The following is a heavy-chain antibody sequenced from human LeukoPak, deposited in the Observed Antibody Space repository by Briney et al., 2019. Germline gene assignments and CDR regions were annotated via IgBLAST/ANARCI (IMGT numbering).Heavy chain of an antibody. CDR1: GFTFSSYG. J-gene: IGHJ6*02. Sequence: GSLRLSCAASGFTFSSYGMTWVRQPPGKGLEWIGNIYYSGSTYYNPSLKSRVTISVDTSKNQFSLKLSSVTAADTAVYYCARDPITIIVVGQSSNLYYGMDVWGQGTTVTVSS. V-gene: IGHV4-39*07. CDR2: IYYSGST. CDR3: ARDPITIIVVGQSSNLYYGMDV. D-gene: IGHD3-22*01.